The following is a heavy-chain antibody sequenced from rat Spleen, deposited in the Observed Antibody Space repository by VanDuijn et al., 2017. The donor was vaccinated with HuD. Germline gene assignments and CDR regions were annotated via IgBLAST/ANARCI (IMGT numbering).Heavy chain of an antibody. V-gene: IGHV2-34*01. CDR2: VWYDGDT. CDR1: GFSLTTYS. J-gene: IGHJ3*01. Sequence: QVQLKESGPGLVQPSETLSLTCTVSGFSLTTYSISWVRQSSGKGPEWMGKVWYDGDTAYNSVLKSRLSISRDISKNQVFLKMNSLQAEDTGTYYCARAGEFGVDRDWLPYWGQGTLVTVSS. CDR3: ARAGEFGVDRDWLPY. D-gene: IGHD4-3*01.